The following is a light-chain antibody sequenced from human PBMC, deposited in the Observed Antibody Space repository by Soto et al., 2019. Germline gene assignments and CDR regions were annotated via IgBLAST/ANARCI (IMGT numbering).Light chain of an antibody. CDR2: GAS. CDR3: QQYAESPIT. J-gene: IGKJ5*01. Sequence: EIVLTQSPGTLSLSPGEGATLSCRASQSVARNYLAWFQQKPGQPPRLLISGASSRAAGIPDKFSGSGSGTDFTLTISRLEPEDFAVYFCQQYAESPITFGQGTRLEIK. CDR1: QSVARNY. V-gene: IGKV3-20*01.